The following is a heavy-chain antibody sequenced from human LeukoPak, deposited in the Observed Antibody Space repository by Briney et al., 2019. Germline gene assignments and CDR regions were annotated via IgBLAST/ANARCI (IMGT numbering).Heavy chain of an antibody. J-gene: IGHJ5*02. Sequence: RGSLRLSCAASGFTFSSYSMNWVRQAPGKGLEWVSSISSSSSYIYYADSVKGRFTISRDNAKNSLYLQMNSLRAEDTAVYYCARATGSGWFGELYPWGQGTLVTVSS. V-gene: IGHV3-21*01. CDR1: GFTFSSYS. D-gene: IGHD3-10*01. CDR2: ISSSSSYI. CDR3: ARATGSGWFGELYP.